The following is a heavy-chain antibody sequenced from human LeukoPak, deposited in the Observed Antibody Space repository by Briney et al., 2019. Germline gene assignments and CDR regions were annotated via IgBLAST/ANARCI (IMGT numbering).Heavy chain of an antibody. V-gene: IGHV3-74*01. CDR2: INSDGSST. CDR1: GFTFSSYW. D-gene: IGHD3-22*01. J-gene: IGHJ4*02. CDR3: ARAVDYYGSSGYYWVGDFDY. Sequence: GGSLRLSCAASGFTFSSYWMHWVRQAPGKGLVWVSRINSDGSSTSYADSVKGRFTISRDNAKNTLYLQMNSLRAEDTAVYYCARAVDYYGSSGYYWVGDFDYWGQGTLVTVSS.